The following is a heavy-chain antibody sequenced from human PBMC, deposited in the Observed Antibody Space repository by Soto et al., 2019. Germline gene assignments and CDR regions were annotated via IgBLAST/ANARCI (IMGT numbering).Heavy chain of an antibody. J-gene: IGHJ6*02. D-gene: IGHD2-8*01. CDR1: GFTFSSYG. CDR3: AKDEPYEGGMDV. Sequence: QVQLVESGGGVVQPGRSLRLSCAASGFTFSSYGMHWVRQAPGKGLEWVAVISYDGSNKYYADSVKGRFTISRDNSKNTLYLQMNSLIAEDTAVYYCAKDEPYEGGMDVWGQGTTVTVSS. CDR2: ISYDGSNK. V-gene: IGHV3-30*18.